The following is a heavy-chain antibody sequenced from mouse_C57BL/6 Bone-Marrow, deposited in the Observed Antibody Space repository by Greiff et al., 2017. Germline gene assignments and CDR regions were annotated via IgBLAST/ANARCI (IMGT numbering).Heavy chain of an antibody. CDR1: GYTFTDYY. CDR3: ARLLR. J-gene: IGHJ2*01. CDR2: INPNNGGT. Sequence: SGPELVKPGASVKISCKASGYTFTDYYMNWVKQSHGKSLEWIGDINPNNGGTSYNQKFKGKATLTVDKSSSTAYMELRSLTSEDSAVYYCARLLRWGQGTTLTVSS. V-gene: IGHV1-26*01. D-gene: IGHD1-1*01.